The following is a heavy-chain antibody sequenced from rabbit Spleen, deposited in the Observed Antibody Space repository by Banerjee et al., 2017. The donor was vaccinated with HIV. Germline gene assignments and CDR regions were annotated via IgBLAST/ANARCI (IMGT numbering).Heavy chain of an antibody. D-gene: IGHD8-1*01. V-gene: IGHV1S45*01. CDR3: ARDDSSDWDL. J-gene: IGHJ3*01. CDR1: GFDFSTYYM. Sequence: QEQLVESGGGLVQPGGSLKLSCKASGFDFSTYYMSWVRQAPGKGLEWIACINAVTGKAVYASWAKGRFTFSKTSSTTVTLQMTSLTAADTATYFCARDDSSDWDLWGQGTLVTVS. CDR2: INAVTGKA.